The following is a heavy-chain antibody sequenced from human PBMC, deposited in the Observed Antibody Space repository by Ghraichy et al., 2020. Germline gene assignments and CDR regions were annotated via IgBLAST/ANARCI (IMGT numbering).Heavy chain of an antibody. CDR3: ARDGERMQLWLLQDAFDI. CDR1: GYSFTSYG. D-gene: IGHD5-18*01. V-gene: IGHV1-18*04. Sequence: ASVKVSCKASGYSFTSYGISWVRQAPGQGLEWMGWISAYNGDTKYEQKFQGRVTMTTDTSTSTAYLELRSLRSDDTAVYYCARDGERMQLWLLQDAFDIWGQGTMVTVSS. J-gene: IGHJ3*02. CDR2: ISAYNGDT.